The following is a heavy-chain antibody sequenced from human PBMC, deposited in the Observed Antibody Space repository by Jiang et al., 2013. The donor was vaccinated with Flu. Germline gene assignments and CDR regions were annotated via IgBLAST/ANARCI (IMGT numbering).Heavy chain of an antibody. J-gene: IGHJ4*02. CDR1: GFSLSTSGMC. CDR3: ARIPDGHGGDSPDY. CDR2: IDWDDDK. Sequence: KPTQTLTLTCTFSGFSLSTSGMCVSWIRQPPGKALEWLARIDWDDDKYYSTSLKTRLTISKDTSKNQVVLTMTNMDPVDTATYYCARIPDGHGGDSPDYWGQGTLVTVSS. D-gene: IGHD3-22*01. V-gene: IGHV2-70*11.